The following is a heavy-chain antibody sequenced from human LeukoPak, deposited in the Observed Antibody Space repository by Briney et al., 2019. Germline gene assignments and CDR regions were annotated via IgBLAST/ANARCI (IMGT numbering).Heavy chain of an antibody. CDR2: IWNDGSDK. V-gene: IGHV3-33*06. CDR3: AKEMATIRAFDF. Sequence: GRSLRLSCAASGFTFSSYGMHWARQAPGKGLEWVAVIWNDGSDKYYADFVKGRFTISRDNSKNTLYLQMNSLRAEDTAVYYCAKEMATIRAFDFWGQGTMVTVS. CDR1: GFTFSSYG. J-gene: IGHJ3*01. D-gene: IGHD5-24*01.